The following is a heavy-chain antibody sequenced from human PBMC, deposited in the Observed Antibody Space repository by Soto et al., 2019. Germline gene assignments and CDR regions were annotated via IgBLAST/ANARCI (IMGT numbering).Heavy chain of an antibody. J-gene: IGHJ5*02. CDR3: ATSMRHTLNP. D-gene: IGHD2-8*01. CDR1: GFTFSSHW. V-gene: IGHV3-7*01. Sequence: EVQVVESGGDLVQPGGSLRLSCAASGFTFSSHWMTWVRQVPGKGLEWVANRNQDGSDQYYVDSVKGRFTISRDNAKNSLCLHMNSLRVEDTAVYYCATSMRHTLNPWGQGTLVTVSS. CDR2: RNQDGSDQ.